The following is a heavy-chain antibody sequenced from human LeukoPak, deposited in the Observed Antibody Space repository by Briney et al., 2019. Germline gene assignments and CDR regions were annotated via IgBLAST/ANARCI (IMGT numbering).Heavy chain of an antibody. D-gene: IGHD2-15*01. Sequence: GESLKISCKGSGYSFTSYWIGWVRQMPGKGLEWMGIIYPGDSDTRYSPSFQGQVTISADKSISTAYLQWSSLKASDTAMYYCARGYCSAGSCLDAFDIWGQGTMVTVSS. CDR2: IYPGDSDT. V-gene: IGHV5-51*01. J-gene: IGHJ3*02. CDR1: GYSFTSYW. CDR3: ARGYCSAGSCLDAFDI.